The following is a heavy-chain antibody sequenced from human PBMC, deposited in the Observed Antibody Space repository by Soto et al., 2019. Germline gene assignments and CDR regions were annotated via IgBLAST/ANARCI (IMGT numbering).Heavy chain of an antibody. V-gene: IGHV1-18*01. CDR1: GYTLTNYG. J-gene: IGHJ6*03. D-gene: IGHD2-2*01. CDR3: AREGYCSSSMCYGGYYYMDV. Sequence: QVQLVQSGGEVKNPGASVKVSCKAFGYTLTNYGISWVRQAPGQGLEWMGWISAYNGHANYAQKFQGRVRLTTDRPTNTVYMELRSLGSDDTAEYYCAREGYCSSSMCYGGYYYMDVWGKGTTVTVS. CDR2: ISAYNGHA.